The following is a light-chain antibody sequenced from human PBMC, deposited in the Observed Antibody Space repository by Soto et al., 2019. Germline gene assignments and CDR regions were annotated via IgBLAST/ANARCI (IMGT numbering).Light chain of an antibody. Sequence: DIRMTQSPSSLSAAVGDRVTITCQASQDISNYLNWYQQKPGKAPKLLIYDASNLETGVPSRFSGSGSGTDFTFTISSLQLEDLATYYCQQFDNFPLTFGGGTKVEIK. V-gene: IGKV1-33*01. J-gene: IGKJ4*01. CDR2: DAS. CDR3: QQFDNFPLT. CDR1: QDISNY.